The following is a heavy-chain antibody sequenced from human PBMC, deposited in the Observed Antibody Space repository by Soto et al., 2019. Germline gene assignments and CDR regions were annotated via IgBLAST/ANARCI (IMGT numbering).Heavy chain of an antibody. CDR3: ARRSYYYYMDV. D-gene: IGHD6-6*01. J-gene: IGHJ6*03. V-gene: IGHV4-39*01. CDR2: IYYSGST. CDR1: GGSISSSSYY. Sequence: SETLSLTCTVSGGSISSSSYYWGWIRQPPGKGLEWIGSIYYSGSTYYNPSLKSRVTISVDTSKNQFSLKLSSVTAAETAVYYCARRSYYYYMDVWGKGTTVTVSS.